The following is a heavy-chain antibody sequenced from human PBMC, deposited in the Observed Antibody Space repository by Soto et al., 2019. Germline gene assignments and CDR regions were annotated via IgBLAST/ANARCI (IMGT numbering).Heavy chain of an antibody. J-gene: IGHJ4*02. CDR3: AREGGYVDY. V-gene: IGHV4-39*02. D-gene: IGHD1-1*01. CDR2: IDEVGDS. Sequence: SGTLSLTCTVSGGPIRSSSHYWGWIRQSPGTGLEWIGCIDEVGDSYYTPPLKSRVTIFVDTSKNQFSLKLISLTGADSAIFYCAREGGYVDYWGQGTLVTVSS. CDR1: GGPIRSSSHY.